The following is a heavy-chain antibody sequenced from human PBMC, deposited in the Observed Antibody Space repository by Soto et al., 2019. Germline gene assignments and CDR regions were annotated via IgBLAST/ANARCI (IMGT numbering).Heavy chain of an antibody. D-gene: IGHD3-16*01. CDR3: ARGSDGDYSDY. CDR1: GGSSGNYY. J-gene: IGHJ4*02. CDR2: ISYSGST. Sequence: SETLSLTCTVSGGSSGNYYWSWIRQPPGKGLEWIGYISYSGSTNYNPSLKSRGAISQDTSKKQFSLKLSSVTAADTAVYYCARGSDGDYSDYWGQGTLVTVSS. V-gene: IGHV4-59*01.